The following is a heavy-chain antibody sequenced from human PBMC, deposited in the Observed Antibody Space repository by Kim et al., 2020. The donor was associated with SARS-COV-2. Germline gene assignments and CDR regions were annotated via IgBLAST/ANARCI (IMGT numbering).Heavy chain of an antibody. CDR1: GDSVSTDIG. Sequence: SQTLSLSCAIFGDSVSTDIGWNWISQSPSRGLEWLGRTYYRSKLYKDYAVSVKSRITINSDTSKNQFSLQLLSVTAEDTAVYYCAKGWLKVGFDYWGQG. CDR2: TYYRSKLYK. D-gene: IGHD1-26*01. J-gene: IGHJ4*02. V-gene: IGHV6-1*01. CDR3: AKGWLKVGFDY.